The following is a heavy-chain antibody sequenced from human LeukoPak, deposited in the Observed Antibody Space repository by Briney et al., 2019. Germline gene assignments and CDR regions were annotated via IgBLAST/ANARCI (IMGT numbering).Heavy chain of an antibody. CDR3: AKGPRITVALVGPPDY. V-gene: IGHV3-9*01. D-gene: IGHD6-19*01. Sequence: GGSLRLSCAASGFTFDDYAMHWVRQAPGKGLEWVSGISWNSGSIGYADSVKGRFTISRDNAKNSLYLQMNSLRAEDTALYYCAKGPRITVALVGPPDYWGQGTLVTVSS. J-gene: IGHJ4*02. CDR1: GFTFDDYA. CDR2: ISWNSGSI.